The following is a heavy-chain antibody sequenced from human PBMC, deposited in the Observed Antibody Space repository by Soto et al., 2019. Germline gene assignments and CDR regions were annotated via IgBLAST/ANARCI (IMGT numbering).Heavy chain of an antibody. J-gene: IGHJ3*02. D-gene: IGHD3-22*01. CDR1: GFTFSSYA. CDR3: AKDSTMIVVVIIHDAFDI. V-gene: IGHV3-23*01. CDR2: ISGSGGST. Sequence: EVQLLESGGGLVQPGGSLRLSCAASGFTFSSYAMSWVRQAPGKGLEWVSAISGSGGSTYYADSVKGRFTISRDNSKNTLYLQMSSLRAEDTAAYYCAKDSTMIVVVIIHDAFDIWGQGTMVTVSS.